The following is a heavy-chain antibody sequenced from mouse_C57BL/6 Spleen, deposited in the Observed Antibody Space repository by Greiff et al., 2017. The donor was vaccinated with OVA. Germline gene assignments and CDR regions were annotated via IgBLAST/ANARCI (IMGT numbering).Heavy chain of an antibody. CDR2: IWRGGST. CDR1: GFSLTSYG. V-gene: IGHV2-5*01. D-gene: IGHD1-1*01. CDR3: AKTRYGSSFGYFDV. J-gene: IGHJ1*03. Sequence: VKLMESGPGLVQPSQSLSITCTVSGFSLTSYGVHWVRQSPGKGLEWLGVIWRGGSTDYNAAFMSRLSITKDNSKSQVFFKMNSLQADDTAIYYCAKTRYGSSFGYFDVWGTGTTVTVSS.